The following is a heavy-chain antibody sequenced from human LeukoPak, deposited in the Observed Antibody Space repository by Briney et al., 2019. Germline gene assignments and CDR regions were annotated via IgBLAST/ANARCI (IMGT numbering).Heavy chain of an antibody. J-gene: IGHJ4*02. CDR2: ISNSSSYI. Sequence: GGSLRLSCTASGFTFSSYSMNWFRQAPGKGLEWGSSISNSSSYIYYADSLKSRFTISRDNSKNQLYLQMYSLRAEDTAVCYCVRGARSYLYYFDYWGQEALVTVSS. D-gene: IGHD3-10*01. V-gene: IGHV3-21*01. CDR3: VRGARSYLYYFDY. CDR1: GFTFSSYS.